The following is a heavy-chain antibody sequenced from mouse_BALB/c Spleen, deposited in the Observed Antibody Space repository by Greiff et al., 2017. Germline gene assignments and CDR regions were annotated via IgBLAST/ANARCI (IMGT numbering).Heavy chain of an antibody. V-gene: IGHV3-2*02. J-gene: IGHJ3*01. CDR2: ISYSGST. Sequence: EVKLVESGPGLVKPSQSLSLTCTVTGYSITSDYAWNWIRQFPGNKLEWMGYISYSGSTSYNPSLKSRISITRDTSKNQFFLQLNSVTTEDTATYYCARSEEVGFAYWGQGTLVTVSA. CDR3: ARSEEVGFAY. CDR1: GYSITSDYA. D-gene: IGHD1-1*01.